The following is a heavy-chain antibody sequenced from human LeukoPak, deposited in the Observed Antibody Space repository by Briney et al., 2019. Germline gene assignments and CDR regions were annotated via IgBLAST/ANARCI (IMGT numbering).Heavy chain of an antibody. CDR1: GGSISGYY. CDR2: VYTSGST. Sequence: SETLSLTCSVSGGSISGYYWTWIRQPAGKGLEWIRRVYTSGSTHYNPSLKTRFTMSAATSKNQFSLKLSSVAAADTAVYYCARLITGTTTAFDIWGQGTMVTVSS. J-gene: IGHJ3*02. V-gene: IGHV4-4*07. D-gene: IGHD1-7*01. CDR3: ARLITGTTTAFDI.